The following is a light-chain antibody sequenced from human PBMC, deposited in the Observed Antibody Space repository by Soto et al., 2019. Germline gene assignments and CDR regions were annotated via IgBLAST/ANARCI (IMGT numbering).Light chain of an antibody. V-gene: IGKV3-11*01. CDR2: DGS. CDR1: QSVSSF. CDR3: QQRSNWPFT. Sequence: EIVLTQSPATLSLSPGGRATLSCRASQSVSSFLAWYQQKPGQAPRLLMSDGSNRATGVPARFSGSGSWTDFTLTISSLEPEDFAVYYCQQRSNWPFTFGGGTKLELK. J-gene: IGKJ4*01.